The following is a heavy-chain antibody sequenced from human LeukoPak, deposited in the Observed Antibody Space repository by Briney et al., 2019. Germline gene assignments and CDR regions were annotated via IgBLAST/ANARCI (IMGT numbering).Heavy chain of an antibody. CDR1: GGTFSSYA. Sequence: SVKVCCKASGGTFSSYAISWVRQAPGQGLEWMGGIIPIFGTANYAQKFQGRVTITADESTSTAYMELSSLRSEDTAVYYCARAARPYYYDSSGYYLNPFDYWGQGTLVTVSS. CDR2: IIPIFGTA. CDR3: ARAARPYYYDSSGYYLNPFDY. J-gene: IGHJ4*02. V-gene: IGHV1-69*01. D-gene: IGHD3-22*01.